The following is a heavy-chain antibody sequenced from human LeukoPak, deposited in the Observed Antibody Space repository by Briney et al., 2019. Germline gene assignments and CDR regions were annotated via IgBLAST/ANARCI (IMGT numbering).Heavy chain of an antibody. J-gene: IGHJ4*02. CDR1: GGSLSSGGYY. D-gene: IGHD4-17*01. CDR3: ARGVPTVTTWRLDY. Sequence: PSETLSLTCTVSGGSLSSGGYYWSWIRQHPGTGLEWIGYIYYSGSTNYNPSLKSRVTISVDTSKNQFSLKLSSVTAADTAVYYCARGVPTVTTWRLDYWGQGTLVTVSS. V-gene: IGHV4-31*03. CDR2: IYYSGST.